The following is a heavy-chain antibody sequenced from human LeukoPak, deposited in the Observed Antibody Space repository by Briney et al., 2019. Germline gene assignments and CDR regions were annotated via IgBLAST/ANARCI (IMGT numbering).Heavy chain of an antibody. Sequence: SLRLSCAASGFTFDDYAMHWVRQAPGKGLEWVSGISWNSDRIGYADSVKGRFTISRDNAKNSLYLQMNSLRAEDMAFYYCAKDISEGYNFDAFDIWGHGTMVTVSS. CDR3: AKDISEGYNFDAFDI. V-gene: IGHV3-9*03. D-gene: IGHD5-24*01. CDR1: GFTFDDYA. CDR2: ISWNSDRI. J-gene: IGHJ3*02.